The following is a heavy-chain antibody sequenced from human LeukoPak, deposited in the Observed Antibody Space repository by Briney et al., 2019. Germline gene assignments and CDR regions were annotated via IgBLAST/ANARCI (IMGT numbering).Heavy chain of an antibody. Sequence: GGSLRLSCAASGFTVSSNYMSWVRQAPGKGLEWVSVIYSGGSTYYADSVKGRFTISRDNSKNTLYLQMNSLRAEDTAVYYCAGPWELDIYYVMDVWGQGTTVTVSS. CDR1: GFTVSSNY. V-gene: IGHV3-66*01. D-gene: IGHD3-10*01. CDR3: AGPWELDIYYVMDV. J-gene: IGHJ6*02. CDR2: IYSGGST.